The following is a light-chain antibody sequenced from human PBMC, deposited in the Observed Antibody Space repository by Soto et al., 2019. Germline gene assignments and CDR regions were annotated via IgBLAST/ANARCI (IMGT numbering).Light chain of an antibody. V-gene: IGKV1-39*01. CDR2: AAT. Sequence: DIQMTQSPSSLSAFVGDSVTVTCRASQPIGTSLHWYQQRAGTAPKVLISAATKLQSGVPSRFSGRGSGTDFTLTISNLQPEDSATYFCQKGYNTFWTFGRGPRWNSN. CDR1: QPIGTS. CDR3: QKGYNTFWT. J-gene: IGKJ1*01.